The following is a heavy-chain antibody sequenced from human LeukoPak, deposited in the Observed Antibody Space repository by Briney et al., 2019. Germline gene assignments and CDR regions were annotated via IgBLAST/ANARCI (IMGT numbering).Heavy chain of an antibody. CDR3: ARELTGTTTFDY. V-gene: IGHV4-34*01. Sequence: SETLSLTCAVYGGSFRGYYWSWIRQPPGKGLGWIGEINYSGSTEYLPSLKSRVTISVDTSKNQFSLNLSSVIAADTAVYYCARELTGTTTFDYWGQGTLVTVSS. D-gene: IGHD1-20*01. CDR2: INYSGST. J-gene: IGHJ4*02. CDR1: GGSFRGYY.